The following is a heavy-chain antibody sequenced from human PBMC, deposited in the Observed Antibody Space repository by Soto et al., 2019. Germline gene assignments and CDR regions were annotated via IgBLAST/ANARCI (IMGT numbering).Heavy chain of an antibody. V-gene: IGHV3-30-3*01. CDR3: ARDSAPAVAGPFEY. Sequence: GGSLRLSCAASGFTFSSYAMHWVRQAPGKGLEWVAVISYDGSNKYYADSVKGRFTISRDNSKNTLYLQMNSLRAEDTAVYYCARDSAPAVAGPFEYWGQGTLVTSPQ. CDR1: GFTFSSYA. CDR2: ISYDGSNK. D-gene: IGHD6-19*01. J-gene: IGHJ4*02.